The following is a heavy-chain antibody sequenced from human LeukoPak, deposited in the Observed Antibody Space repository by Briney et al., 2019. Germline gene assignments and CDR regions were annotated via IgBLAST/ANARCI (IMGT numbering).Heavy chain of an antibody. CDR3: ARDLINYGGYCLDF. J-gene: IGHJ4*02. CDR1: GFTFSSYS. CDR2: ISSSSSYI. D-gene: IGHD4-11*01. Sequence: GGSLRLSCAASGFTFSSYSMNWVRQAPGKGLEWVSSISSSSSYIYYADSVKGRFIISRDNDKNSLYLQMNSLRVEDTAIYYCARDLINYGGYCLDFWGQGTLVTVSS. V-gene: IGHV3-21*01.